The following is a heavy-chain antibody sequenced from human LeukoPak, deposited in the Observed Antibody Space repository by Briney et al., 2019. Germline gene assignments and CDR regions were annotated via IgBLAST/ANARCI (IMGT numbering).Heavy chain of an antibody. CDR1: GYSISSSNW. Sequence: SETLSLTCAVSGYSISSSNWWGWIRQPPGKGLEWIGYIYYSGSTYYNPSLKSRVTMSVDTSKNQFSLKLSSVTAVDTAVYYCARVVNQLLWGGPFDYWGQGTLVTVSS. J-gene: IGHJ4*02. V-gene: IGHV4-28*01. CDR3: ARVVNQLLWGGPFDY. D-gene: IGHD2-2*01. CDR2: IYYSGST.